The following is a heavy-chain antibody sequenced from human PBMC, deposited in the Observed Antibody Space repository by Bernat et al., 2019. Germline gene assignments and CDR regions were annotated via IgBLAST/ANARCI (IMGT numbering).Heavy chain of an antibody. D-gene: IGHD4-17*01. V-gene: IGHV3-48*01. CDR3: ARDPDGDYDFDY. Sequence: EVQLVESGGDLEQPGGSLRLSCVASGFTFSSYGMTWVRQAPGKGLEWVSHISSSSTVISYADSVKGRFTISRDNVKNSLYLQMNSLRAEDTAIYYCARDPDGDYDFDYWGQGTLVTVSS. CDR1: GFTFSSYG. J-gene: IGHJ4*02. CDR2: ISSSSTVI.